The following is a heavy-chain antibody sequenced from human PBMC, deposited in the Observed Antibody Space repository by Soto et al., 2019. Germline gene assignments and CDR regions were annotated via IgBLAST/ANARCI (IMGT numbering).Heavy chain of an antibody. CDR2: IYSSGSA. J-gene: IGHJ6*02. CDR3: ARGFSSVSMDD. Sequence: SETLSLTCTVSGDSVSSGGYYWSWIRQPPGKGLEWIGYIYSSGSANYNPSLKSRVTISRDTSKNQISLKVASVTAADTAGYYCARGFSSVSMDDGGQGTTVTVS. CDR1: GDSVSSGGYY. V-gene: IGHV4-61*08. D-gene: IGHD6-19*01.